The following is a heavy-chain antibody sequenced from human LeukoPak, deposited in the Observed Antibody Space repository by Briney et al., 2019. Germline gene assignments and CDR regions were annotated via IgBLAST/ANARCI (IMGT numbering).Heavy chain of an antibody. J-gene: IGHJ3*02. V-gene: IGHV1-2*02. CDR3: ARCSTPHWIFDAFDI. Sequence: ASVKVSCKASGYTFTGHYMHWVRQAPGQGPEWMGWINPNSGGTNYAQKFQGRVTMTRDTSISTAYMELSGLRFDDTAVYYCARCSTPHWIFDAFDIWGQGTMVTVSS. D-gene: IGHD1-1*01. CDR2: INPNSGGT. CDR1: GYTFTGHY.